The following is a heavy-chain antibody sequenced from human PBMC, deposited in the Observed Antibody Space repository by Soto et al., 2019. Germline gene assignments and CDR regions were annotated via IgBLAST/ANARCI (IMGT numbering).Heavy chain of an antibody. CDR3: ASAYYSNYEGRREYYFDY. Sequence: EASVKVSCKASGYTFTSYGISWVRQAPGQGLEWMGWISAYNGNTNYAQKLQGRVTMTTDTSTSTAYMELSSLRSEDTAVYYCASAYYSNYEGRREYYFDYWGQGTLVTVSS. V-gene: IGHV1-18*01. J-gene: IGHJ4*02. CDR2: ISAYNGNT. CDR1: GYTFTSYG. D-gene: IGHD4-4*01.